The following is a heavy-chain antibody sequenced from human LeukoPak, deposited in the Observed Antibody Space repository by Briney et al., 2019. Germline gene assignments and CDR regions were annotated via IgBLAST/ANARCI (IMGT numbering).Heavy chain of an antibody. CDR1: GFTFSSYA. CDR3: ARENEAAFDI. V-gene: IGHV3-30*01. Sequence: RGSLRLSCAASGFTFSSYAMHWVRQAPGKGLEWVAVISYDGSNKYYADSVKGRFTISRDNSKNTLYLQMNSLRAEDTAVYYCARENEAAFDIWGQGTMVTASS. CDR2: ISYDGSNK. J-gene: IGHJ3*02.